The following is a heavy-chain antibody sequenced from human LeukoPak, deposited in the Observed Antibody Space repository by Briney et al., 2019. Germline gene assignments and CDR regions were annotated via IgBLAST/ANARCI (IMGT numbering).Heavy chain of an antibody. CDR3: ARGRKNGSSGYYYGALYGY. CDR2: INHSGST. V-gene: IGHV4-34*01. Sequence: SETLSLTCAVYGGSFSGYYWSWIRQPPGKGLEWIGEINHSGSTNYNPSLKSRVTISVDTSKNQFSLKLSSVTAADTAVYYCARGRKNGSSGYYYGALYGYWGQGTLVTVSS. CDR1: GGSFSGYY. D-gene: IGHD3-22*01. J-gene: IGHJ4*02.